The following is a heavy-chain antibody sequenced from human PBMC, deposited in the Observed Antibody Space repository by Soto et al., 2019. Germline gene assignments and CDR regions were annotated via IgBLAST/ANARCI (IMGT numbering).Heavy chain of an antibody. CDR3: ASDPGGGNWFAP. D-gene: IGHD3-16*01. CDR2: INPYNGNT. J-gene: IGHJ5*02. Sequence: QVQLVQSGAEVKKPGASVKVSCKASGYTFTSYGITWVRQAPGQGLEWMGWINPYNGNTNYAQKLQGRVTMTTDSAAVRAYKDLSSLRADDTAVYLYASDPGGGNWFAPW. V-gene: IGHV1-18*01. CDR1: GYTFTSYG.